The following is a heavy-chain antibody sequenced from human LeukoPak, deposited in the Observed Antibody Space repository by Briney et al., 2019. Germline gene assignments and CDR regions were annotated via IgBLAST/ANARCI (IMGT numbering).Heavy chain of an antibody. V-gene: IGHV1-69*13. J-gene: IGHJ5*02. CDR3: ARDDTSGKHQPKNWFDP. D-gene: IGHD3-16*01. Sequence: SVNVSCKASGGTFSSYAISWVRQAPGQGLEWMGWTIPIFGTANYAQKFQGRVTITADESTSTAYMELSSLRSDDTAVYYCARDDTSGKHQPKNWFDPWGQGTLVTVSS. CDR1: GGTFSSYA. CDR2: TIPIFGTA.